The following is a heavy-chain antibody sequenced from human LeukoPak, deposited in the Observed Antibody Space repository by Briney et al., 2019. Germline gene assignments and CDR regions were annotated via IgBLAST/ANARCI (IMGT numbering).Heavy chain of an antibody. CDR1: GFTFSSYG. CDR3: ARDLYSGYDSDDY. Sequence: RSGGSLRLSCAASGFTFSSYGMHWVRQAPGKGLEWVAVLWYDGSNKYYADSVKGRFTISRDNSKNTLYLQMNSLRAEDTAVYYCARDLYSGYDSDDYWGQGTLVTVSS. CDR2: LWYDGSNK. J-gene: IGHJ4*02. V-gene: IGHV3-33*01. D-gene: IGHD5-12*01.